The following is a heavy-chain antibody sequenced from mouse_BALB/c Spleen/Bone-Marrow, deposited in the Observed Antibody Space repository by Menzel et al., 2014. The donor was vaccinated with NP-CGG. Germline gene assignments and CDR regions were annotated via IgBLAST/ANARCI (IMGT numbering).Heavy chain of an antibody. CDR1: GYAFTNYL. CDR2: INPGSGDT. Sequence: QVTLKVSGTELVRPGTSVKVSCKASGYAFTNYLIEWVKQRPGQGLEWIGVINPGSGDTSYNEKFRGKATLTADKSSSTAYMQLSSLTSDDSAVYFCARNANWLFAYWGQGTLVTVSA. V-gene: IGHV1-54*01. J-gene: IGHJ3*01. D-gene: IGHD4-1*01. CDR3: ARNANWLFAY.